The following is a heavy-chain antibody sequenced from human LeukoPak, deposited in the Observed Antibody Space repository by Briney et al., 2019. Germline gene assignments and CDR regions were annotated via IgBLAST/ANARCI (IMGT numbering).Heavy chain of an antibody. CDR3: ARRAYGSGSFNRYHFDY. CDR1: GVSISNYY. D-gene: IGHD3-10*01. V-gene: IGHV4-59*08. CDR2: IYSSGST. J-gene: IGHJ4*02. Sequence: SETLSLTCIVSGVSISNYYWSWIRQPPGKGLEWIGYIYSSGSTNYNPSLKSRVTISVDTSNNQFSLKLTSVTAADTAVYYCARRAYGSGSFNRYHFDYWGQGTLVAVSS.